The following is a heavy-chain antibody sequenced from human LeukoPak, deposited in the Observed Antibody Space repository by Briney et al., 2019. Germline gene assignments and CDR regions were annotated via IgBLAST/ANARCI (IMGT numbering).Heavy chain of an antibody. J-gene: IGHJ4*02. D-gene: IGHD1-26*01. CDR3: ARGAGANGLGY. CDR2: IYYSGST. Sequence: SETLSLTCTVSGGSISSYYWSWIRQPPGKGLEWVGYIYYSGSTNYNPSLKSRVTISVDTSKNQFSLKLSSVTAADTAVYYCARGAGANGLGYWGQGTLVTVSS. V-gene: IGHV4-59*01. CDR1: GGSISSYY.